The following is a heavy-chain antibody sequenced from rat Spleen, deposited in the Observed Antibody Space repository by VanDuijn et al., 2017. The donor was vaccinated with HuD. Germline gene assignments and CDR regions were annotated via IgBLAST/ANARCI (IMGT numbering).Heavy chain of an antibody. Sequence: EVQLVESGGRLVQPGNSLKLSCAASGFTFSDHAMAWVRQFPKKGLEWVAIIIYDGSGTFYRDSVKGRFTISRDNAKSTLYLQMDSLRSEDTATYYCTRGTYYRHWGQGVMVTVSS. CDR3: TRGTYYRH. D-gene: IGHD1-12*01. CDR2: IIYDGSGT. V-gene: IGHV5-17*01. J-gene: IGHJ2*01. CDR1: GFTFSDHA.